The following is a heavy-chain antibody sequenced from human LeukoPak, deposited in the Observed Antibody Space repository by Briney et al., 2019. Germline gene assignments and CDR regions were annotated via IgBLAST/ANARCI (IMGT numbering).Heavy chain of an antibody. D-gene: IGHD1-7*01. CDR3: AKVRNYWYFDC. J-gene: IGHJ4*02. V-gene: IGHV3-23*01. CDR1: GFIFSSYA. CDR2: IGASGDDT. Sequence: GGSLRLSCAVSGFIFSSYAMSWVRQAPGKGLEWVSAIGASGDDTYYADSVRGRFTISRGNSKDTLYLQVNSLRAEDTAVYYCAKVRNYWYFDCWGQGTLVTVPS.